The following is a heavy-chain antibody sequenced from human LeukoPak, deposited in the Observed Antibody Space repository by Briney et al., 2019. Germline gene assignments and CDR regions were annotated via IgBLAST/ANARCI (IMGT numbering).Heavy chain of an antibody. CDR1: GFTFSSYA. J-gene: IGHJ4*02. CDR3: ARGGAYDSHGVLDY. CDR2: IYSGGTT. V-gene: IGHV3-53*01. D-gene: IGHD5-12*01. Sequence: GGSLRLSCAASGFTFSSYAMSWVRQAPGKGLEWVSVIYSGGTTYYADSVKGRFTISRDNSKNTLYLQMSGLRAEDTALYYCARGGAYDSHGVLDYWGQGALVTVSS.